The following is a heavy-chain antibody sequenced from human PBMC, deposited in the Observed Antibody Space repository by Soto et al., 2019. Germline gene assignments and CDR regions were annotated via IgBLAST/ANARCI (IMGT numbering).Heavy chain of an antibody. CDR2: IIPIFGTA. CDR1: GGTFSSYA. CDR3: ANRRYYDSSGYYYPSIVSYYYGMDV. V-gene: IGHV1-69*13. Sequence: SVKVSCKTSGGTFSSYAISWVRQAPGQGLEWMGGIIPIFGTANYAQKFQGRVTITADESTSTAYMELSSLRSEDTAVYYCANRRYYDSSGYYYPSIVSYYYGMDVWGQGTTVTVSS. J-gene: IGHJ6*02. D-gene: IGHD3-22*01.